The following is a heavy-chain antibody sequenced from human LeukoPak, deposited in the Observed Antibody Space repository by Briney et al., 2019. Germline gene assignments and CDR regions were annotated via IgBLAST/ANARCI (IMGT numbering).Heavy chain of an antibody. CDR3: ARQFCSSTSCYNWFDP. J-gene: IGHJ5*02. V-gene: IGHV4-59*08. Sequence: SETLSLTCTVSGGSISSYYWSWIRQPPGKGLEWIGYMYYSGTINYNPSLKSRVTISVDTSKNQFSLKLSSVTAADTAVYYCARQFCSSTSCYNWFDPWGQGTLVTVSS. CDR2: MYYSGTI. CDR1: GGSISSYY. D-gene: IGHD2-2*01.